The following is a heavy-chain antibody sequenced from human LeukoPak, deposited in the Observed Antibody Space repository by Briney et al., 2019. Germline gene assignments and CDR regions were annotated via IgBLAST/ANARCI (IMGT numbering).Heavy chain of an antibody. V-gene: IGHV1-3*01. CDR3: ARDHGLRGVDYYGMDV. CDR1: GYTFTSYA. D-gene: IGHD5-24*01. CDR2: INAGNGNT. Sequence: ASVKVSCKASGYTFTSYAMHWVRQAPGQRLEWMGWINAGNGNTKYSQKFQGRVTITRDTSASTAYMELSSLRSEDTAVYYCARDHGLRGVDYYGMDVWGQGTTVTVSS. J-gene: IGHJ6*02.